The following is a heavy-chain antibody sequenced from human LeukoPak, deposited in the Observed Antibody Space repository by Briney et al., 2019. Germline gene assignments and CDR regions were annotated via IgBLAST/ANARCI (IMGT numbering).Heavy chain of an antibody. CDR1: GGSISSGGYY. Sequence: SETLSLTCTVSGGSISSGGYYWSWIRQHPGKGLEWIGYIYYSGSTYYNPPLKSRVTISVDTSMNQFSLKLSSVTAADTAVYYCARRSAGLRGAYYYGMDVWGQGTTVTVSS. J-gene: IGHJ6*02. D-gene: IGHD4-17*01. V-gene: IGHV4-31*03. CDR2: IYYSGST. CDR3: ARRSAGLRGAYYYGMDV.